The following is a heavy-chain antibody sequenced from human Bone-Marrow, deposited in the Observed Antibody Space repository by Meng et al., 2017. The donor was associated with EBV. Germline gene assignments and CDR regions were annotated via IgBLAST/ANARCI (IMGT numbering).Heavy chain of an antibody. J-gene: IGHJ4*02. CDR3: AREGENY. CDR2: MNPNSGNT. D-gene: IGHD3-10*01. Sequence: QVQLVQSGSELKKPGASLNVSCKASGYTFTECGTNWVRQATGQGLEWMGWMNPNSGNTGYAQKFQGRVTMTRNTSISTAYMELSSLRSEDTAVYYCAREGENYWGQGTLVTVSS. CDR1: GYTFTECG. V-gene: IGHV1-8*01.